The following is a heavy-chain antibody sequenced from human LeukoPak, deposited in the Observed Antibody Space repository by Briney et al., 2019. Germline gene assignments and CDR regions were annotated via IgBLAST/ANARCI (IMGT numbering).Heavy chain of an antibody. CDR3: AKGATSCSSTSCPDAFDI. CDR2: ISYDGTIE. Sequence: PGGSLRLFCAASGFTLSRYAMHWVRQAPGKGLEWVAVISYDGTIEYYADYVKGGFTISRDNSKNTLYLQMNSLRVEDTAVYYCAKGATSCSSTSCPDAFDIWGQGTMVTVSS. J-gene: IGHJ3*02. CDR1: GFTLSRYA. V-gene: IGHV3-30-3*01. D-gene: IGHD2-2*01.